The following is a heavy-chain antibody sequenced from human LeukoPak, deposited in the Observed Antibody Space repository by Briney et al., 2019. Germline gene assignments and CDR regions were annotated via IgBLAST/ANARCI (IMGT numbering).Heavy chain of an antibody. CDR2: IIPILGIA. CDR1: GGTFSSYT. Sequence: SVKLSCKASGGTFSSYTISWVRQAPGQGLEWMGRIIPILGIANYAQKFQGRVTITADKSTSTAYMELSSLRSEDTAVYYCARGESSSWYVGESNWFDPWGQGTLVTVSS. D-gene: IGHD6-13*01. J-gene: IGHJ5*02. V-gene: IGHV1-69*02. CDR3: ARGESSSWYVGESNWFDP.